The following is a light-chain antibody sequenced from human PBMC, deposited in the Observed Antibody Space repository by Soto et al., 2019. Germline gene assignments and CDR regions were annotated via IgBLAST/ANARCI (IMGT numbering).Light chain of an antibody. V-gene: IGKV3-20*01. J-gene: IGKJ1*01. CDR1: QSVSTY. CDR2: GAS. Sequence: EIVLTQSPGTLSLSPGERATLSCRASQSVSTYLAWYQQKPGQAPRLLIYGASNRATGIPDRFSGSGSGTDFTLTISRLEPEDFAVYYCQQYGSSPWTFGQGTKVDIK. CDR3: QQYGSSPWT.